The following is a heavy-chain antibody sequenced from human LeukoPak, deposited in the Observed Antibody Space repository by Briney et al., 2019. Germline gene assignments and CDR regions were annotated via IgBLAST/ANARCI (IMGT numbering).Heavy chain of an antibody. CDR3: ARDRDCGTTTGSVDY. J-gene: IGHJ4*02. CDR1: GFSFSNYY. CDR2: ITNSGSTI. V-gene: IGHV3-11*01. D-gene: IGHD2-21*01. Sequence: PGGSLRLSCAASGFSFSNYYMSWVRQAPGKGLEWISYITNSGSTIYYAESVKGRFTISRDDAKNSLYLQMNNLRAEDTAVYYCARDRDCGTTTGSVDYWGQGTLVTVSS.